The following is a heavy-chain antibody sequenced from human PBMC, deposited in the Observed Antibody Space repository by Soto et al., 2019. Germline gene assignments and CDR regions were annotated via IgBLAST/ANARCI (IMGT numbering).Heavy chain of an antibody. Sequence: PGESLKISCXGSGYSFTSYWIGWVRQMPGKGLEWMGIIYPGDSDTRYSPSFQGQVTISADKSISTAYLQWSSLKASDTAMYYCARRGRSAGDYYYYYGMDVWGQGTTVTVSS. CDR3: ARRGRSAGDYYYYYGMDV. V-gene: IGHV5-51*01. J-gene: IGHJ6*02. CDR1: GYSFTSYW. CDR2: IYPGDSDT.